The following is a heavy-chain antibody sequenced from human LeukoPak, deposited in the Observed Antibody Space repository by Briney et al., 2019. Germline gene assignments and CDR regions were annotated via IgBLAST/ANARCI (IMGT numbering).Heavy chain of an antibody. CDR3: ARHSTYPGDSGSTDY. J-gene: IGHJ4*02. D-gene: IGHD2-15*01. CDR1: GGSISSYY. Sequence: SETLSLTCTVSGGSISSYYWSWIRQPPGKGLEWIGYIYYSGSTNYNPSLKSQVTISVDTSKNQFSLKLSSVTAADTAVYYCARHSTYPGDSGSTDYWGQGTLVTVSS. V-gene: IGHV4-59*08. CDR2: IYYSGST.